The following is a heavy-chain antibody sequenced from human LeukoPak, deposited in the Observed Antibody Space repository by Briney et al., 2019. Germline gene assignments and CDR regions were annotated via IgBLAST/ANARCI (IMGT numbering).Heavy chain of an antibody. J-gene: IGHJ5*02. CDR2: ISYDGSNK. Sequence: GRSLRLSCAASGFTFSSYGMHWVRQAPGKGLEWVAVISYDGSNKYYADSVKGRFTISRDNSKNTLYLQMNSLRAEDTAVYYCARDFPILTWGQGTLVTVSS. CDR3: ARDFPILT. V-gene: IGHV3-30*03. CDR1: GFTFSSYG.